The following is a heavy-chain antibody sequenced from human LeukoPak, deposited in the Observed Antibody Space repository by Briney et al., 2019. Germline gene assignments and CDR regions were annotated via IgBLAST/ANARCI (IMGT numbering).Heavy chain of an antibody. CDR2: IYYSGST. D-gene: IGHD3-9*01. CDR1: GGSFSGYY. Sequence: SETLSLTCAVYGGSFSGYYWSWIRQHPGKGLEWIGYIYYSGSTYYNPSLKSRVTISVDTSKNQFSLKLSSVTAADTAVYYCARQGDYDILTGQDHYYFDYWGQGTLVTVSS. CDR3: ARQGDYDILTGQDHYYFDY. J-gene: IGHJ4*02. V-gene: IGHV4-31*11.